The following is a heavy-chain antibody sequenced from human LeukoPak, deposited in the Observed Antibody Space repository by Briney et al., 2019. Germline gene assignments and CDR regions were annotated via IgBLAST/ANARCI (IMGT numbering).Heavy chain of an antibody. D-gene: IGHD2-2*01. CDR2: INHSGST. CDR3: ARGWGHCSSTSCYGGGYFDY. CDR1: GGSFSGYY. J-gene: IGHJ4*02. V-gene: IGHV4-34*01. Sequence: SETLSLTCAVYGGSFSGYYWSWIRQSPGKGLEWIGEINHSGSTNYNPSLKSRVTISVDTSKNQFSLKLSSVTAADTAVYYCARGWGHCSSTSCYGGGYFDYWGQGALVTVSS.